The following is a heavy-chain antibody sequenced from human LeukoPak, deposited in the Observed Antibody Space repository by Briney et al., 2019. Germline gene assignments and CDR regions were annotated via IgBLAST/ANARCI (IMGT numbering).Heavy chain of an antibody. CDR1: GGTFSSYA. CDR2: INPNSGGT. V-gene: IGHV1-2*02. Sequence: ASVKVSCKASGGTFSSYAISWVRQAPGQGLEWMGWINPNSGGTNYAKKFQGRVTMTRDTSISTAYMELSRLRSDDTAVYYCARPARRKAFDIWGQGTMVTVSS. CDR3: ARPARRKAFDI. J-gene: IGHJ3*02.